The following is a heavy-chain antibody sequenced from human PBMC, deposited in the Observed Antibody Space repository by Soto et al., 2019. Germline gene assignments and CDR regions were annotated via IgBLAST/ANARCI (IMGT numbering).Heavy chain of an antibody. Sequence: GASVKVSCKASGYTFTSYGISWVRQAPGQGLEWMGWISAYNGNTNYAQKLQGRVTMTRDTSTSTVYMELSSLRSEDTAVYYCARGGRHSDYYYYYGMDVWGQGTTVTVSS. CDR3: ARGGRHSDYYYYYGMDV. CDR2: ISAYNGNT. V-gene: IGHV1-18*04. CDR1: GYTFTSYG. J-gene: IGHJ6*02. D-gene: IGHD6-25*01.